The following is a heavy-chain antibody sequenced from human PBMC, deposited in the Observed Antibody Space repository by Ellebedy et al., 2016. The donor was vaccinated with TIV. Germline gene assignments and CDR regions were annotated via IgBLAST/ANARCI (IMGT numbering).Heavy chain of an antibody. Sequence: MPSETLSLTCTVSGGSFSGYYWSWLRQAPGKGLEWIGFIYYSGRTNFHPSLRSRVTISVDTSKNQFSLKLSSVTAADTALYYCARMPVYSNSFGWFDPWGQGTLVTVSS. J-gene: IGHJ5*02. V-gene: IGHV4-59*01. CDR3: ARMPVYSNSFGWFDP. CDR1: GGSFSGYY. D-gene: IGHD6-6*01. CDR2: IYYSGRT.